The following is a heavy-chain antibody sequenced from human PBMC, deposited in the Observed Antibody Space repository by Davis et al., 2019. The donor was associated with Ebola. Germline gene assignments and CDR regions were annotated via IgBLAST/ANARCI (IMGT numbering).Heavy chain of an antibody. J-gene: IGHJ4*02. CDR2: ISGSGVST. CDR1: GFTFSHYA. CDR3: AKRGGSRETYYGVFEY. D-gene: IGHD4-17*01. V-gene: IGHV3-23*01. Sequence: PAGSLTLSCAASGFTFSHYAMNWVRQAPGKGLEWVSAISGSGVSTYYADSVKGRFTISRDNSKNTLYLQMNSLRAEDTAVYYCAKRGGSRETYYGVFEYWGQGTLVTVSS.